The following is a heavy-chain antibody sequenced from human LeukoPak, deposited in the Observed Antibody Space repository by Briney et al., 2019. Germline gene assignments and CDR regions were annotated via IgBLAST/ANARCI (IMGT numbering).Heavy chain of an antibody. D-gene: IGHD3-9*01. V-gene: IGHV4-4*07. CDR2: IYSSGST. J-gene: IGHJ4*02. CDR1: GGSFSSYY. Sequence: MASETLSLTCTASGGSFSSYYWSWIRQPAGKGLEWIGRIYSSGSTDYNPSLKSRLTMSVDTSTNQFSLKLSSVTAADTAVYFCARPTIFEYYFDYWGPGTLVTVSS. CDR3: ARPTIFEYYFDY.